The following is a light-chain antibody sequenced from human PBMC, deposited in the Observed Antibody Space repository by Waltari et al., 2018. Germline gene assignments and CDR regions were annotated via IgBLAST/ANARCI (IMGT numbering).Light chain of an antibody. CDR2: EVT. Sequence: QSALTQPASVSGSTGQWITISCTGTSSDIGRYNYVSWYQQHPGEAPKLIIYEVTNRPSGVSNRFSGSQSGNTASLTISGLQAEDEADYYCSSYTRRTSVVFGGGTKLTVL. V-gene: IGLV2-14*01. CDR1: SSDIGRYNY. CDR3: SSYTRRTSVV. J-gene: IGLJ2*01.